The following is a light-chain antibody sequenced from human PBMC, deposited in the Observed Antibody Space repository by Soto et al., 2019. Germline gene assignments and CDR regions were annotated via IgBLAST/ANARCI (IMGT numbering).Light chain of an antibody. CDR3: SSYTSSSTYV. Sequence: QSALTQPASVSGSPGQSITISCTGTSSDVGGYNYVSWYQQHPGKAPKFFIYEVSNRPSGVSNRFSGSKSGNTASLTISGLQAEDEADYYCSSYTSSSTYVFGTGTKLTVL. CDR2: EVS. CDR1: SSDVGGYNY. J-gene: IGLJ1*01. V-gene: IGLV2-14*01.